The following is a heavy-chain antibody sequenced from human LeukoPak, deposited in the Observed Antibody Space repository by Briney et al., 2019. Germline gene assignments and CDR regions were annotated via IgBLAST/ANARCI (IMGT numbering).Heavy chain of an antibody. J-gene: IGHJ6*02. CDR3: ARLRYGPYGMDV. V-gene: IGHV3-74*01. Sequence: PGGSLRLSCVVSEFSFSDYWMHWVRQAPGKGLVRVSRINSDGSSTNYADSAKGRFTISRDNAKNTLYLQMNSLRVEDTAVYYCARLRYGPYGMDVWGQGTTVTVSS. CDR2: INSDGSST. D-gene: IGHD3-16*02. CDR1: EFSFSDYW.